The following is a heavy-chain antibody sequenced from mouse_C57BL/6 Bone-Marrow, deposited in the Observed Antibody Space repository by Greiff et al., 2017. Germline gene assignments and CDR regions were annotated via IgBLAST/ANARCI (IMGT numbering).Heavy chain of an antibody. D-gene: IGHD4-1*01. Sequence: VQLQQSGPELVKPGASVKISCKASGYAFSSSWMNWVKQRPGKGLEWIGRIYPGDGDTNYNGKFKGKATLTADKSSSTAYMQLSSLTSEDSAVYFCARNPTGFYAMDYWGQGTSVTVSS. CDR3: ARNPTGFYAMDY. J-gene: IGHJ4*01. V-gene: IGHV1-82*01. CDR2: IYPGDGDT. CDR1: GYAFSSSW.